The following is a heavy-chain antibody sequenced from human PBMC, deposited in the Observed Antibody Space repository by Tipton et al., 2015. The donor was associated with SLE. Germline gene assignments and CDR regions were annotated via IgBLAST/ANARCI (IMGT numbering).Heavy chain of an antibody. Sequence: TLSLTCTVSGGSIRNYFWHWIRQSPGKGLEWIGYVYDSGTTKYNPSLKSRVTISVDTSKNQFSLKLTSVTAADTAVYYCARDGSTSRGDYYYSLDVWGKGTTVTVSS. J-gene: IGHJ6*03. CDR2: VYDSGTT. CDR1: GGSIRNYF. V-gene: IGHV4-59*12. CDR3: ARDGSTSRGDYYYSLDV. D-gene: IGHD6-6*01.